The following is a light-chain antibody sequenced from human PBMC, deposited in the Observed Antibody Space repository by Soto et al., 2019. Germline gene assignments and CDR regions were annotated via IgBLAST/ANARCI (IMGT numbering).Light chain of an antibody. CDR2: GAS. CDR1: QNINNY. J-gene: IGKJ1*01. CDR3: QHYNSYSEA. V-gene: IGKV1-39*01. Sequence: NQMTLSPSALYASVGERVTITCQASQNINNYLNWYQQKPGRAPKLLIYGASGLQSGVPSRFSGSGSGTDFTLTICSLQPEDFASYYCQHYNSYSEAFGQGTKVDIK.